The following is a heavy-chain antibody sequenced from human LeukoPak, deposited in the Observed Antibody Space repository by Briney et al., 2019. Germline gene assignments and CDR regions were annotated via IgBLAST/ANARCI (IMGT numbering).Heavy chain of an antibody. D-gene: IGHD6-13*01. V-gene: IGHV3-48*01. Sequence: GGSLRLSCAASGFTFSSYSMNWVRQAPGKGLEWVSYISSSSSTIYYADSVKGRFTISRDNAKNSLYLQMNSLRAEDTAVYFCTREAAAGIDYWGQGTLVTVSS. CDR3: TREAAAGIDY. CDR2: ISSSSSTI. CDR1: GFTFSSYS. J-gene: IGHJ4*02.